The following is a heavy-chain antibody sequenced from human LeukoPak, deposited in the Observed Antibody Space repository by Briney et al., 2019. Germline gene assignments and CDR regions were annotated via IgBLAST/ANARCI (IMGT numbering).Heavy chain of an antibody. D-gene: IGHD3-10*01. J-gene: IGHJ4*02. CDR2: VTGSGSTR. CDR3: ARGFRGSGSYYYYFDY. V-gene: IGHV3-23*01. CDR1: GFTFSSYA. Sequence: GGSLRLSCAASGFTFSSYAMAWVRQAPGKGLEWVSVVTGSGSTRFYADTVKGRFTVSRDNSKNTLYLQMNSLRAEDTAVYYCARGFRGSGSYYYYFDYWGQGTLVTVSS.